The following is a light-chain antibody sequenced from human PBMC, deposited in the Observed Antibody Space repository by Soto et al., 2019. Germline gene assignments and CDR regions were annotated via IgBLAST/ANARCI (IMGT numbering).Light chain of an antibody. CDR2: DNN. J-gene: IGLJ3*02. Sequence: QSVLTQPPSLSAAPGQTVTISCSGGSSNIGNNYVSWYQQVAGTTPKLLIFDNNKRPSGIPDRFSGSKSGTSATLGIAGLQTGGAADYYCATWDSSLSAGLFGGGTKLTVL. V-gene: IGLV1-51*01. CDR3: ATWDSSLSAGL. CDR1: SSNIGNNY.